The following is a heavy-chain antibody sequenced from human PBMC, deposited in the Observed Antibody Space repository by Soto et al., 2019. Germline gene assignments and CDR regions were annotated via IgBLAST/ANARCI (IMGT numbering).Heavy chain of an antibody. Sequence: SVKVSCKASGGTFSSYAISCVLRAPLQWLEWMGGIIPIFGTANYAQKFQGRVTITADESTSTAYTELSSLRSEDTAVYYCARPESIAVAGTDYYFDYWGQGTLVTVSS. CDR2: IIPIFGTA. CDR3: ARPESIAVAGTDYYFDY. J-gene: IGHJ4*02. CDR1: GGTFSSYA. V-gene: IGHV1-69*13. D-gene: IGHD6-19*01.